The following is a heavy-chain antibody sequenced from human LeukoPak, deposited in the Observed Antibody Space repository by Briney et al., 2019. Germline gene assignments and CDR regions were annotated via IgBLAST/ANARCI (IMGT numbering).Heavy chain of an antibody. CDR2: IGDTGNT. V-gene: IGHV3-23*01. CDR3: ATLGYCTSTSCSLVN. Sequence: PGGSLRLSCAASGFPFSSYVMGWVRQAPGKGLEWVSTIGDTGNTYYADSVRGRFTTSRDNSKNTLYLQMNSLRTGDTAMYYCATLGYCTSTSCSLVNWGQGTLVTVSS. D-gene: IGHD2-2*03. CDR1: GFPFSSYV. J-gene: IGHJ4*02.